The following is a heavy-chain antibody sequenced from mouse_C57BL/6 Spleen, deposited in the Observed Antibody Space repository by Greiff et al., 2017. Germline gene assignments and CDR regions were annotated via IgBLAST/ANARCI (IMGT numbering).Heavy chain of an antibody. CDR3: SRRGGNYVSSYFDV. CDR1: GFTFSDYG. J-gene: IGHJ2*01. V-gene: IGHV5-17*01. Sequence: DVHLVESGGGLVKPGGSLKLSCAASGFTFSDYGMHWVRQAPEKGLEWVAYISSGSSTIYYADTVKGRFTIARDNAKNTLFLQMNSLRSEDTAMYYGSRRGGNYVSSYFDVWGQGTTLTVSS. D-gene: IGHD1-1*02. CDR2: ISSGSSTI.